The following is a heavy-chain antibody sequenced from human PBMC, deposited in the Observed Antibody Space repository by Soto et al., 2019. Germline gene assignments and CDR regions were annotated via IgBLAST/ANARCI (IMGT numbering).Heavy chain of an antibody. J-gene: IGHJ2*01. CDR3: AIASRAAGPSYWYFDR. CDR2: GST. Sequence: GSTNYSPSLMSRVTISVDTTKNQFSLKLNSVTAADTAVYYCAIASRAAGPSYWYFDRWGRGALVTVSS. V-gene: IGHV4-59*01. D-gene: IGHD6-13*01.